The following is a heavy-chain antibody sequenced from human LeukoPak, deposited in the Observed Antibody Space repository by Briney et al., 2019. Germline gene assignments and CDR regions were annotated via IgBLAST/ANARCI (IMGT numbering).Heavy chain of an antibody. V-gene: IGHV3-21*01. Sequence: GGSLRLSCAASGFTFSTYSMNWFRQVPGKGLEWVSSISATSTYTYYADSLKGRFIISRDNAKNSVYLQMNSLRAEDTAVYYCTREFCSGGSCYSGGYWGQGALVTVSS. CDR2: ISATSTYT. J-gene: IGHJ4*02. CDR3: TREFCSGGSCYSGGY. CDR1: GFTFSTYS. D-gene: IGHD2-15*01.